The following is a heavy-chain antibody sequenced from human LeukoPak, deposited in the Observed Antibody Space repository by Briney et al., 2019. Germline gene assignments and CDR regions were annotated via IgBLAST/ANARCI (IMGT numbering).Heavy chain of an antibody. J-gene: IGHJ4*02. D-gene: IGHD2-15*01. Sequence: PGGSLRLSCAASGLTFRNYAMTWVRQAPGKGLEWVSTISGDGSETFFTDSVKGRFTISRDNSKSTVSLQVNSLRVEDTAVYYCAKGGHYSFFDYWGQETLVTVSS. CDR1: GLTFRNYA. CDR2: ISGDGSET. CDR3: AKGGHYSFFDY. V-gene: IGHV3-23*01.